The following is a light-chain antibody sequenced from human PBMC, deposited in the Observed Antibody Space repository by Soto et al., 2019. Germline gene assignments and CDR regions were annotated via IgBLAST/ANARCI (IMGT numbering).Light chain of an antibody. Sequence: IVMTQSPSTLAVSPVERAPLSCRASQSVSSYLAWYQQKPGQAPRLLIYGASTRATDIPARFSGSGSGTEFTLTISSLQSEDFALYYCQQYNNWPLTFGGGTKVDI. V-gene: IGKV3-15*01. J-gene: IGKJ4*01. CDR2: GAS. CDR3: QQYNNWPLT. CDR1: QSVSSY.